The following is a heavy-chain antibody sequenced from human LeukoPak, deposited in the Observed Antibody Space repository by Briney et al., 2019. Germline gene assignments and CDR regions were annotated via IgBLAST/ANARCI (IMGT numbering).Heavy chain of an antibody. CDR2: ISTSSSYI. CDR1: GSTFSRYS. CDR3: ARGSASLMYYSGSYCDY. V-gene: IGHV3-21*01. J-gene: IGHJ4*02. D-gene: IGHD1-26*01. Sequence: GGSLRLSCAASGSTFSRYSLNWVRQAPGKGLEWVSSISTSSSYIYYADSVKGRFTISRDNAKNSLYPQMNSLRAEDTAVYYCARGSASLMYYSGSYCDYWGQGTLVTVSS.